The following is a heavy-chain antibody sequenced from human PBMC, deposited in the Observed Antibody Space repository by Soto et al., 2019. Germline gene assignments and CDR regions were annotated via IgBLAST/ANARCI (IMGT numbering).Heavy chain of an antibody. CDR2: IYGDDDK. J-gene: IGHJ4*02. V-gene: IGHV2-5*02. D-gene: IGHD3-16*02. Sequence: QITLKESGPTLVKPTQTLTLTCSFSGFSLSSGVVGVGWIRQSPGKALEWLALIYGDDDKRYSPSLKSRLTITKDTSKNHVVLTMTNMDPVDTATYYCAHSLITFGGVIVTFDYWGQGTLVTVSS. CDR1: GFSLSSGVVG. CDR3: AHSLITFGGVIVTFDY.